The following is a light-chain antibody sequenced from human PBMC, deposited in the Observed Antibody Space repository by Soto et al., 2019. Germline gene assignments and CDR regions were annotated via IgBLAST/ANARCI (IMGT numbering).Light chain of an antibody. CDR1: SSNIGSNT. Sequence: QLVLTQPPSASGTPGQRVTISCSGSSSNIGSNTVNWYQQLPGTAPKLLIYGNNQRPSGVPDRFSGSKSATSASLAISGLQSEDEADYYCAAWDDRLTVVFGGGTKLTVL. CDR2: GNN. CDR3: AAWDDRLTVV. V-gene: IGLV1-44*01. J-gene: IGLJ2*01.